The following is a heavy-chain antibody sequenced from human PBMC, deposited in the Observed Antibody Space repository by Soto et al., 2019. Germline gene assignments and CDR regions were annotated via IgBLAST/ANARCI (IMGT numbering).Heavy chain of an antibody. CDR3: ARGRDDYSNYSGMDV. V-gene: IGHV1-69*13. Sequence: EASVKVSCKASGGTFSSYAISWVRQAPGQGLEWMGGIIPIFGTANYAQKFQGRVTITADESTSTAYMELSSLRSEDTAVCYCARGRDDYSNYSGMDVWGQGTTVTVSS. J-gene: IGHJ6*02. CDR2: IIPIFGTA. CDR1: GGTFSSYA. D-gene: IGHD4-4*01.